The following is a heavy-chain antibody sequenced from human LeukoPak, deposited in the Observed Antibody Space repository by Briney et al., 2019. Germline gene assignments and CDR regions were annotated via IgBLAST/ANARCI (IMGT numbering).Heavy chain of an antibody. V-gene: IGHV4-59*12. J-gene: IGHJ4*02. CDR1: GGSISTYY. CDR3: ARTNTVFYYFDY. CDR2: IYHSGST. D-gene: IGHD1/OR15-1a*01. Sequence: KPSETLSLTCTVSGGSISTYYWNWIRQPPGKGLNWIGHIYHSGSTNYNPSLKSRVTTSVDTSKNQFSLKLNSVTAADTAVYYCARTNTVFYYFDYWGQGTLITVSS.